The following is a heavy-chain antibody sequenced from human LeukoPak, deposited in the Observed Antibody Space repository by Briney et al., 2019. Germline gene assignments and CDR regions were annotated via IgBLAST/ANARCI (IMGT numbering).Heavy chain of an antibody. CDR3: ARGPDHDYDFWSGYFIGDAFDI. Sequence: SETLSLTCTVSGVSISSYYWSWIRQPPVKGLEWIGYIYYSGSTNYNPSLKSRVTISVDTSKNQFSLKLSSVTAADTAVYYCARGPDHDYDFWSGYFIGDAFDIWGQGTMVTVSS. D-gene: IGHD3-3*01. CDR1: GVSISSYY. J-gene: IGHJ3*02. CDR2: IYYSGST. V-gene: IGHV4-59*12.